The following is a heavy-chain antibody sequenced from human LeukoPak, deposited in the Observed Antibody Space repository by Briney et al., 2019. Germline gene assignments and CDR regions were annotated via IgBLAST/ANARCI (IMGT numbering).Heavy chain of an antibody. CDR3: AREPILGSGWFDY. V-gene: IGHV1-3*01. D-gene: IGHD6-19*01. CDR2: INAGNGNT. Sequence: ASVKVSCKASGYTFTSYAMHWVRQAPGRRLEWMGWINAGNGNTKYSQKFQGRVTITRDTSTSTVYMELSSLRSEDTAVYYCAREPILGSGWFDYWGQGTLVTVSS. J-gene: IGHJ4*02. CDR1: GYTFTSYA.